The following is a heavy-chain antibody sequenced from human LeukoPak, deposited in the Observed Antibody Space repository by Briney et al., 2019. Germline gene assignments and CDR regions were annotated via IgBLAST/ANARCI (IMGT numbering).Heavy chain of an antibody. CDR3: ASIA. Sequence: GGSLRLSCAASGFXFTDYAMNWVRQAPGKGLEWVSVIYSGGATYYADSVKGRFTISRDNSKNTLYLQMNSLRAEDTAVYYCASIAWGQGTLVTVSS. CDR1: GFXFTDYA. CDR2: IYSGGAT. V-gene: IGHV3-66*01. J-gene: IGHJ5*02. D-gene: IGHD2-15*01.